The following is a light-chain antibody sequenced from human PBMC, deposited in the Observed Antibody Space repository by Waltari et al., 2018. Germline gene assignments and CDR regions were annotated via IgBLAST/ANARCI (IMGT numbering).Light chain of an antibody. CDR1: ALPKQY. CDR2: KDS. CDR3: QSADSSGTHVV. Sequence: SYELTQPPSVSVSPGQTARITCSGDALPKQYAYWYQQKPGQAPGLGIYKDSEMPSGIPDRFAGSSSGTTVTLTISGGQAEDEADYYCQSADSSGTHVVFGGGTKLTVL. V-gene: IGLV3-25*03. J-gene: IGLJ2*01.